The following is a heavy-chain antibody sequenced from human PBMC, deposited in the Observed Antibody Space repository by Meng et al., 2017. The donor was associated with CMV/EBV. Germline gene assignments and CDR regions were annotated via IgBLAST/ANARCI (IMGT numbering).Heavy chain of an antibody. V-gene: IGHV1-18*01. Sequence: ASVKVSCKASGYTFTSYGISWVRQAPGQGLEWMGWISAYNGNTNYAQKLQGRVTMTTDTSTSTAYMELRSLRPDDTAVYYCARDRYDILTGYYTGGDYYYGMDVWGQGTTVTVSS. CDR3: ARDRYDILTGYYTGGDYYYGMDV. CDR2: ISAYNGNT. CDR1: GYTFTSYG. J-gene: IGHJ6*02. D-gene: IGHD3-9*01.